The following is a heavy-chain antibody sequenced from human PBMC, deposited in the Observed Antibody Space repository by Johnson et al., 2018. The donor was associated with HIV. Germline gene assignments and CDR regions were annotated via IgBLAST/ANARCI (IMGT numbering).Heavy chain of an antibody. CDR3: ARSGGYPNAFDI. CDR1: AFTVSSTY. D-gene: IGHD6-13*01. V-gene: IGHV3-66*01. CDR2: IYSGGNT. J-gene: IGHJ3*02. Sequence: QLVESGGSVVRPGGSLTLSCPASAFTVSSTYMSWVRQAPGKGLEWVSVIYSGGNTYYADSVKGRFTISRDNSKNSLFLQMNSLRVEDTAVYYCARSGGYPNAFDIWGQGTMVTVSS.